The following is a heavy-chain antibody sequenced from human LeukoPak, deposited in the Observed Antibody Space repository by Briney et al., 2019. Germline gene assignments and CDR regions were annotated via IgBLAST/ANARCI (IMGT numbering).Heavy chain of an antibody. J-gene: IGHJ4*01. CDR2: ISSGGGAT. CDR3: AKALLVGAKVYDC. Sequence: GGSLRLSCAASGFTFSSYAMTWVRQAPGKGLEWVSAISSGGGATYYADSVKRRFTISRDNSKMTLFLQMNGLRAEDTAVYYCAKALLVGAKVYDCLGQGSLVSVSS. V-gene: IGHV3-23*01. D-gene: IGHD1-26*01. CDR1: GFTFSSYA.